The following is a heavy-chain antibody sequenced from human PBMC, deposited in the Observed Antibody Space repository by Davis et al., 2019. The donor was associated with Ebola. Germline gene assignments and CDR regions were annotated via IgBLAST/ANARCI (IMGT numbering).Heavy chain of an antibody. Sequence: PGGSLRLSCAASGFTFSSYAMSWVRQAPGKGLEWVANIKQDGSEKYYVDSVKGRFTISRDNAKNSLYLQMNSLRAEDTAVYYCARVRYCSSTSCLTGAFDIWGQGTMVTVSS. CDR1: GFTFSSYA. CDR2: IKQDGSEK. V-gene: IGHV3-7*03. D-gene: IGHD2-2*01. CDR3: ARVRYCSSTSCLTGAFDI. J-gene: IGHJ3*02.